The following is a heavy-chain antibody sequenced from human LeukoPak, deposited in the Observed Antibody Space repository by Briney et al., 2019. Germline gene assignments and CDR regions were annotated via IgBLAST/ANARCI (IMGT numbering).Heavy chain of an antibody. CDR3: ARAGYFDSSPGGIDY. CDR2: ISSSGSTI. D-gene: IGHD3-22*01. CDR1: GFTFSSYE. J-gene: IGHJ4*02. Sequence: PGGSLRLSCAASGFTFSSYEMNWVRQAPGKGLEWVSYISSSGSTIYYADSVKGRFTISRDNAKNSLYLQMNSLRAEDTAVYYCARAGYFDSSPGGIDYWGQRTLVTVSS. V-gene: IGHV3-48*03.